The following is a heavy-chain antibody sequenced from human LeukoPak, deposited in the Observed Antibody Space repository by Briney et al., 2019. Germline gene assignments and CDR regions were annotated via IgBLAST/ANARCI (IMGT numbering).Heavy chain of an antibody. V-gene: IGHV3-53*01. J-gene: IGHJ3*02. CDR3: ARDGIVGATPDAFDI. CDR2: IYSGGST. Sequence: GGSLRLSCAASGFTVSSNYMSWVRQAPGKGLEWVSVIYSGGSTYYADSVKGRFTISRDNSKNTLYLQMNSLRAEDTAVYYCARDGIVGATPDAFDIWGQGTMVTVSS. CDR1: GFTVSSNY. D-gene: IGHD1-26*01.